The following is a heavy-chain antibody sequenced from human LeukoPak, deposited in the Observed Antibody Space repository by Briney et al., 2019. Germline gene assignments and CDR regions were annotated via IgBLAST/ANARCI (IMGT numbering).Heavy chain of an antibody. CDR2: MNPNSGNT. CDR3: ARRKDIVVVVAATEMDV. V-gene: IGHV1-8*01. J-gene: IGHJ6*02. Sequence: GASVKVSCKASGYTFTSYDINWVRQATGQGLEWMGWMNPNSGNTGYAQKFQGRVTMTRNTSISTAYMELSSLRSEDTAVYYCARRKDIVVVVAATEMDVWGQGTTVTVSS. D-gene: IGHD2-15*01. CDR1: GYTFTSYD.